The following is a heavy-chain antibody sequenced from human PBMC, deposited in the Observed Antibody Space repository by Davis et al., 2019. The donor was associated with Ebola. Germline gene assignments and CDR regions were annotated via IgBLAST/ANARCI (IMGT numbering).Heavy chain of an antibody. J-gene: IGHJ4*02. D-gene: IGHD2-8*01. V-gene: IGHV3-73*01. Sequence: GESLKISCAASGFTFSSYAMSWVRQASGKGLEWVGRIRSKANSYATAYAASVKGRFTISRDDSKNTAYLQMNSLKTEDTAVYYCTGSMRGIDYWGQGTLVTVSS. CDR3: TGSMRGIDY. CDR1: GFTFSSYA. CDR2: IRSKANSYAT.